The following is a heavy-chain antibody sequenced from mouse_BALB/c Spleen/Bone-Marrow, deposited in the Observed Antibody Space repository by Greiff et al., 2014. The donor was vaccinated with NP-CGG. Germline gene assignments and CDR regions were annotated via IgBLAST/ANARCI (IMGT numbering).Heavy chain of an antibody. CDR3: TRGGVYYAYDGAWFAY. CDR1: GYTFTSYW. Sequence: QQSGSELVRPGASVKLSCKASGYTFTSYWMHWVKQRPGQGLEWIGNIYPGSGSTNYDEKFKSKATLTVDTSSSTAYMQLSSLTSEDSAVYYCTRGGVYYAYDGAWFAYWGQGTLVTVSA. J-gene: IGHJ3*01. V-gene: IGHV1S22*01. CDR2: IYPGSGST. D-gene: IGHD2-2*01.